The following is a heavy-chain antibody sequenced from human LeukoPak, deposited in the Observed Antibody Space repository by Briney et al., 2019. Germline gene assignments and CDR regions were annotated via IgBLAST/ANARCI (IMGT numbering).Heavy chain of an antibody. V-gene: IGHV4-59*01. J-gene: IGHJ4*02. CDR1: GGSISCYY. CDR2: IYHSGST. CDR3: ARGRYVYSYAYGDYFDY. Sequence: SETLSLTCTVSGGSISCYYWSWIRQPPGKGLEWIGYIYHSGSTNYNPSLKSRVTISVDTSKNQFSLKLSSVTAADTALYYCARGRYVYSYAYGDYFDYWGRGTLVTVSS. D-gene: IGHD5-18*01.